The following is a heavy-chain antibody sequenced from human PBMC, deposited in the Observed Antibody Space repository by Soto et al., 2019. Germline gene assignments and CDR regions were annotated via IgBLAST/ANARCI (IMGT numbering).Heavy chain of an antibody. CDR1: GFPLSSYW. CDR2: ISYDGSNK. J-gene: IGHJ4*02. V-gene: IGHV3-30*18. Sequence: GGALEISFAAPGFPLSSYWMPSGPPAPGKGLEWVAVISYDGSNKYYADSVKGRFTISRDNSKNTLYLQMNSLRAEDTAVYYCAKDWGPTVTTSYYFDYWGQGTLVTVSS. D-gene: IGHD4-17*01. CDR3: AKDWGPTVTTSYYFDY.